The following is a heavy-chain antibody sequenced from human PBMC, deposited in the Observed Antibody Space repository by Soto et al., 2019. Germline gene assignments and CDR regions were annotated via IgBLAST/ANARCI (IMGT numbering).Heavy chain of an antibody. D-gene: IGHD6-13*01. CDR3: TRVRSSSWGLDGSDF. Sequence: PGGSLRLSCAASGFTFSDHYMDWVRQAPGKGLEWVGRIRHKGKSYTTEYAASVKGRFTISRDDSKNSMFLQMNSLKTEDTALYYCTRVRSSSWGLDGSDFWGQGTMVTVSS. J-gene: IGHJ3*01. CDR2: IRHKGKSYTT. CDR1: GFTFSDHY. V-gene: IGHV3-72*01.